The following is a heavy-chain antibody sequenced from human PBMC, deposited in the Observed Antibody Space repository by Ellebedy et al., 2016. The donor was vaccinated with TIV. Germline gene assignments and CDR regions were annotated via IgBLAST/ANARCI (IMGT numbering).Heavy chain of an antibody. CDR2: ISKDGTEK. J-gene: IGHJ4*02. Sequence: GGSLRLSXAGSGFTFSHAWMNWVRQAPGKGLAWVAIISKDGTEKLYVASVKDRFTISRDNAKNSLYLQMNSLRAEDTAVYYCVAGSGWLPDYWGQGTLVTVSS. CDR1: GFTFSHAW. D-gene: IGHD3-10*01. V-gene: IGHV3-7*01. CDR3: VAGSGWLPDY.